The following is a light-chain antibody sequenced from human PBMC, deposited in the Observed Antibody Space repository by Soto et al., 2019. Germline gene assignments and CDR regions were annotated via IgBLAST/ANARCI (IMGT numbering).Light chain of an antibody. V-gene: IGLV1-44*01. Sequence: QSLLTQPPSASGTPGQRVTIACSGSISNIGSNTVNLYQQLPGTAPKLLIYSNNQLPSWVPDRFSGSKSGTSASLAISGLQSEDEADYYCAAWDDSLNGYVFGTGTKVTVL. J-gene: IGLJ1*01. CDR3: AAWDDSLNGYV. CDR1: ISNIGSNT. CDR2: SNN.